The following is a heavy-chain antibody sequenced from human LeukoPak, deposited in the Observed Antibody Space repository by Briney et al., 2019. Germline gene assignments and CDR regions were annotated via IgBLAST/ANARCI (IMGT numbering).Heavy chain of an antibody. CDR2: INPNSGGT. V-gene: IGHV1-2*02. Sequence: ASVKVSCKASGYTFTDYYMHWVRQAPGQGLEWMGWINPNSGGTNYAQKFQGRVTMTRDTSISTAYMELSRLRSDDTAVYYCARDLAFGEMVTNRGAFDIWGQATMVTVSS. J-gene: IGHJ3*02. CDR1: GYTFTDYY. D-gene: IGHD5-24*01. CDR3: ARDLAFGEMVTNRGAFDI.